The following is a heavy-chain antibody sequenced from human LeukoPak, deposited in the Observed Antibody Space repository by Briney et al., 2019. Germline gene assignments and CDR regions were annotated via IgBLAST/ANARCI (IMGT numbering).Heavy chain of an antibody. V-gene: IGHV3-48*04. D-gene: IGHD5-24*01. J-gene: IGHJ4*02. CDR3: ARDLGRDRYFDS. CDR1: GFTFSLYP. Sequence: PGGSLRLSCAASGFTFSLYPMNRVRQAPGKGLEWVSYISGGSDTIHYADSVKGRFTISRDNAKNSLYLQMNSLRAEDTAVYYCARDLGRDRYFDSWGQGTLVTVSS. CDR2: ISGGSDTI.